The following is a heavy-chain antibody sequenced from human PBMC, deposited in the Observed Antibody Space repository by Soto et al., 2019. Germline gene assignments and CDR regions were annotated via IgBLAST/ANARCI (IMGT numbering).Heavy chain of an antibody. D-gene: IGHD1-26*01. CDR1: GFTFDDYA. J-gene: IGHJ6*02. CDR3: AGVSGSSYSGMDA. CDR2: IYHSGST. Sequence: LRLSCAASGFTFDDYAMHWVRQAPGKGLEWIGYIYHSGSTYYNPSLKSRVTISVDRSKNQFSLKLSSVTAADTAVYYCAGVSGSSYSGMDAWGQGTPVTVSS. V-gene: IGHV4-30-2*01.